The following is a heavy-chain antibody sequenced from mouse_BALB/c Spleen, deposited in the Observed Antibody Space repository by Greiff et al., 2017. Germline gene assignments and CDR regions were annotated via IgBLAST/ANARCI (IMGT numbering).Heavy chain of an antibody. CDR3: ARYDGPYAMDY. J-gene: IGHJ4*01. Sequence: VQLKESGPGLVKPSQSLSLTCSVTGYSITSGYYWNWIRQFPGNKLEWMGYISYDGSNNYNPSLKNRISITRDTSKNQFFLKLNSVTTEDTATYYCARYDGPYAMDYWGQGTSVTVSS. V-gene: IGHV3-6*02. CDR2: ISYDGSN. D-gene: IGHD2-14*01. CDR1: GYSITSGYY.